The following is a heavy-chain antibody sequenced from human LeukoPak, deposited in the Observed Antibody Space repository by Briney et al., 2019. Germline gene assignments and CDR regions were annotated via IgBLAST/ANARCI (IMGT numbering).Heavy chain of an antibody. V-gene: IGHV4-34*01. D-gene: IGHD3-16*02. CDR2: INHSGST. Sequence: SETLSLTCAVYGGSFSGYYWSWIRQPPGKGLEWIGEINHSGSTNYNPSLKSRVTISVDTSKNQFSLKLSSVTAADTAVYYCARDGYRRKLPFDYWGQGTLVTVSS. J-gene: IGHJ4*02. CDR1: GGSFSGYY. CDR3: ARDGYRRKLPFDY.